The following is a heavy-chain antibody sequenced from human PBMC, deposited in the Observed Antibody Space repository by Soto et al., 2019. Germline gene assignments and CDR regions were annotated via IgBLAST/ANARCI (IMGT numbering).Heavy chain of an antibody. V-gene: IGHV4-59*01. CDR2: IYYSGST. D-gene: IGHD4-17*01. J-gene: IGHJ4*02. CDR3: ARRDYAIDS. CDR1: GGSISSYY. Sequence: SETLSLTCTVSGGSISSYYWNWIRQPPGKGLEWIGYIYYSGSTNYNPSLESRATIFADKSGSHFSLNLTSVTADDTAVYYCARRDYAIDSWGRGTLVTVSS.